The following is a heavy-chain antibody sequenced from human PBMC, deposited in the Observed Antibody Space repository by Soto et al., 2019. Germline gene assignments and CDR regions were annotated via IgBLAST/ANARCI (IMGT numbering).Heavy chain of an antibody. V-gene: IGHV1-8*01. D-gene: IGHD3-16*01. CDR2: MNPNSGNT. J-gene: IGHJ3*02. CDR1: GYTFTRYD. CDR3: ARIPRNALWPHGGDDAFDI. Sequence: ASVRVSCKASGYTFTRYDINWVRQATGQGLEGMGWMNPNSGNTGYAQRFQSRVTMTRNTSISTPYMELSGLRSEDTAVYYCARIPRNALWPHGGDDAFDIWGQGTMVTVSS.